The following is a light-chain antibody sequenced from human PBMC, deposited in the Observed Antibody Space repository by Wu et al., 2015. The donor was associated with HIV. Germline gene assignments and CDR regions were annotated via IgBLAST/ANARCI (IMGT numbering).Light chain of an antibody. CDR3: HQYNSSPLT. V-gene: IGKV1-5*03. CDR2: KAS. CDR1: QSISHW. Sequence: DIQMTQSPSTLSASVGDRVTITCRASQSISHWLAWYQQKPGKAPKLLIYKASNLESGVPSRFSGSGSGTEFTLTISSLQPDDFATYYCHQYNSSPLTFGGGTKVEIK. J-gene: IGKJ4*01.